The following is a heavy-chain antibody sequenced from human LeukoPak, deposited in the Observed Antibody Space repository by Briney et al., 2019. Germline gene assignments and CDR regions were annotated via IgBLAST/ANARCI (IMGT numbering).Heavy chain of an antibody. CDR1: GFTFSSYD. CDR2: IGTAGDT. V-gene: IGHV3-13*01. J-gene: IGHJ4*02. CDR3: ARGGAPGYSYGYPGDY. Sequence: PGGSLRLSCAASGFTFSSYDMHWVRQATGKGLEWVSAIGTAGDTYYPGSVKGRFTISRENARNSLYLQTNSLRAGDTAVYYCARGGAPGYSYGYPGDYWGQGTLVTVSS. D-gene: IGHD5-18*01.